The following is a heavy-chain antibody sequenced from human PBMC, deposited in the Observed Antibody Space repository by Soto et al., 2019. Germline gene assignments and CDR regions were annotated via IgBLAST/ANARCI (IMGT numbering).Heavy chain of an antibody. CDR3: ARAVFNAFDI. V-gene: IGHV4-61*01. CDR1: GGSVSSGICY. D-gene: IGHD3-16*01. Sequence: SETLSLTCTVSGGSVSSGICYWSWIPQPPGKGLEWIGYIYYSGSTKYNPSLKSRVTISIDRSKNQCYLKLSYVTAADTAVYYCARAVFNAFDIWGQGTMVTVSS. J-gene: IGHJ3*02. CDR2: IYYSGST.